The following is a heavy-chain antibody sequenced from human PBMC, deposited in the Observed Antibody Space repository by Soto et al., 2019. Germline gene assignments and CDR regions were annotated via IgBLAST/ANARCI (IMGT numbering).Heavy chain of an antibody. Sequence: PGGSLRLSCAASGFTFSSYAMSWVRQAPGKGLEWVSAISGSGGSTYYADSLKGRFTISRDNSKNTLYLQMNSLRAEDTAVYYCAKDRSSSWTRWFDPWGQGTLVTVSS. CDR3: AKDRSSSWTRWFDP. CDR2: ISGSGGST. D-gene: IGHD6-13*01. V-gene: IGHV3-23*01. CDR1: GFTFSSYA. J-gene: IGHJ5*02.